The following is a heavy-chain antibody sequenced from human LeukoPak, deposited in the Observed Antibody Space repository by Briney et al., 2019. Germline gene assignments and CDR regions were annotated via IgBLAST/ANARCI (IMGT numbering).Heavy chain of an antibody. D-gene: IGHD2-2*01. J-gene: IGHJ5*02. Sequence: GASVKVSCKASVGTFSIYAISWVRHAPGQGLEWMGGIIPIFGTANYAQKFQGRVTITADKSTSTAYMELSSLRSEDTAVYYCARERTLRDWFDPWGQGTLVTVSS. V-gene: IGHV1-69*06. CDR3: ARERTLRDWFDP. CDR1: VGTFSIYA. CDR2: IIPIFGTA.